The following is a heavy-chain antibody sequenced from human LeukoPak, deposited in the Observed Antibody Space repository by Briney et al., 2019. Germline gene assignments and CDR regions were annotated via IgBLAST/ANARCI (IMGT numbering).Heavy chain of an antibody. CDR2: ISGRGGSI. CDR1: GFIFSSYV. D-gene: IGHD3-22*01. J-gene: IGHJ3*02. V-gene: IGHV3-23*01. Sequence: VKPGGSLRLSCAASGFIFSSYVMSWVRQAPGKGLEWVSSISGRGGSIYYADSVKGRFTISRDNSKNTLYLQMSSLRVEDTAVYYCARNDRGAFDIWGQGTMVTVSS. CDR3: ARNDRGAFDI.